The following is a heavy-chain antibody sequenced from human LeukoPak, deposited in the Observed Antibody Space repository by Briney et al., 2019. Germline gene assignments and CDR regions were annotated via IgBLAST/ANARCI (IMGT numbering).Heavy chain of an antibody. D-gene: IGHD1-26*01. CDR1: GYTFTGYY. CDR2: INPNSGGT. CDR3: ARLVVGATMADAFDI. V-gene: IGHV1-2*02. J-gene: IGHJ3*02. Sequence: ASVKVSCKASGYTFTGYYMHWVRQAPGRGLEWMGWINPNSGGTNYAQKFQGRVTMTRDTSISTAYMELSRLRSDDTAVYYCARLVVGATMADAFDIWGQGTMVTVSS.